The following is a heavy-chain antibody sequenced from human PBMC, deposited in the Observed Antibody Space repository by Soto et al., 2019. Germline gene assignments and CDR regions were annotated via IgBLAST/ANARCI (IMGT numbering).Heavy chain of an antibody. CDR3: ARSSYDFWSGYYTGKGLYYFDY. CDR1: GFTFSSYW. V-gene: IGHV3-7*01. Sequence: GGSLRLSCAASGFTFSSYWMSWVRQAPGKGLEWVANIKQDGSEKYYVDSVKGRFTISRDNAKNSLYLQMNSLRAEDTAVYYCARSSYDFWSGYYTGKGLYYFDYWGQGTLVTVSS. CDR2: IKQDGSEK. J-gene: IGHJ4*02. D-gene: IGHD3-3*01.